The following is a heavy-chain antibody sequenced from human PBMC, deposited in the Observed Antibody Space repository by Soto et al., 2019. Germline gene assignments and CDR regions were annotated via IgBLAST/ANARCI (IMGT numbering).Heavy chain of an antibody. CDR1: GGTFSSYA. J-gene: IGHJ6*02. Sequence: SVKVSCKASGGTFSSYAISWVRQAPGQGLEWMGGIIPIFGTANYAQKFQGRVTITADESTSTAYMELSSLRSEDTAVYYCAREDLRYCSGGSCYPDEKYYYGMDVWGQGTTVTAP. CDR3: AREDLRYCSGGSCYPDEKYYYGMDV. V-gene: IGHV1-69*13. CDR2: IIPIFGTA. D-gene: IGHD2-15*01.